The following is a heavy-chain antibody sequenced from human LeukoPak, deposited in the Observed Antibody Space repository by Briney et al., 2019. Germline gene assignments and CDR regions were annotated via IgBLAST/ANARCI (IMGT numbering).Heavy chain of an antibody. CDR3: ARGFHSSWYVDF. Sequence: KPSETLSLTCTASGGSISNYYWSWIRQPPGKGLEWIGFIYYSGSTNYNPSLKSRVTISVDTSKNQFSLKLSSVTAADTAVYYCARGFHSSWYVDFWGQGTLVTVSS. CDR1: GGSISNYY. J-gene: IGHJ4*02. D-gene: IGHD6-13*01. CDR2: IYYSGST. V-gene: IGHV4-59*08.